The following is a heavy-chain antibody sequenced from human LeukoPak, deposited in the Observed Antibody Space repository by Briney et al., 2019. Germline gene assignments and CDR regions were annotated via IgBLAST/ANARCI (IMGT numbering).Heavy chain of an antibody. CDR1: GYTFTGYL. J-gene: IGHJ4*02. CDR2: INPNSGGT. D-gene: IGHD6-13*01. CDR3: ARRYSSSWWSFDY. V-gene: IGHV1-2*02. Sequence: ASVKVSCKASGYTFTGYLMHWLRPAPGQGLEWMGWINPNSGGTNYAQKFQGRVTMTRDTSISTAYMELSRLRSDDTAVYYCARRYSSSWWSFDYWGQGTLVTVSS.